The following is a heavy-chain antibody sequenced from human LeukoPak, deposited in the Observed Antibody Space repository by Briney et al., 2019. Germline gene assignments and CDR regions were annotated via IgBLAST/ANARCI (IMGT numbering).Heavy chain of an antibody. Sequence: GGSLRLSCAASGFTVSSNYMSWVRQAPGKGLEWVSVIYSGGSTYYADSAKGRFTISRDNSKNTLYLQMNSLRAEDTAVYYCAREGAVAGMPYYYGMDVWGQGTTVTVSS. CDR2: IYSGGST. CDR1: GFTVSSNY. V-gene: IGHV3-53*01. J-gene: IGHJ6*02. D-gene: IGHD6-19*01. CDR3: AREGAVAGMPYYYGMDV.